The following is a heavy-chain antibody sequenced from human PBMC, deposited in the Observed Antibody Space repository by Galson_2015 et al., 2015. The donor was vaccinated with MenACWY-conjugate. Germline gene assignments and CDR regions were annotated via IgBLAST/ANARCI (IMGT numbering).Heavy chain of an antibody. V-gene: IGHV3-23*01. D-gene: IGHD3-10*01. J-gene: IGHJ5*02. CDR3: AQGSGSRWFDP. CDR2: ILPPVGPT. CDR1: GLTESSNA. Sequence: AKRQAWAAHGLTESSNATSGVRQAPGPGLEWFSSILPPVGPTSSAASVTGRFTISRDNSKNPLYLQMNRLRAGDTAVYYCAQGSGSRWFDPWGQGTLVIVSS.